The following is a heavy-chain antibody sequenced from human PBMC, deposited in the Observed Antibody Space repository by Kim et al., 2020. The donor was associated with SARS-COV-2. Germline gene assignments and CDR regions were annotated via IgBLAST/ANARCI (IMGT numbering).Heavy chain of an antibody. CDR1: RFTFTSSG. J-gene: IGHJ6*02. D-gene: IGHD3-10*01. Sequence: SVKVSCQASRFTFTSSGIQWVRQARGQRLEWMGWIVVGRDSTKYAQKFQDRLTMTADKSTSTAYMELRSLRSEDTAVYYCAADRGYYGMDVWGQGTAVTVSS. V-gene: IGHV1-58*02. CDR3: AADRGYYGMDV. CDR2: IVVGRDST.